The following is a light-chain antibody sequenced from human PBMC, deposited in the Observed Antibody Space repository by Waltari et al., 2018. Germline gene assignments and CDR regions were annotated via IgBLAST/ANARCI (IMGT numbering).Light chain of an antibody. CDR3: CSYAGNDIFHV. J-gene: IGLJ1*01. CDR2: DVR. V-gene: IGLV2-23*02. Sequence: QSALTQPASVSGSPGQSITISCTGTSSDVGSYNLVSWYQQHPGEAPKLRIYDVRKRPSWGPGRFSGSKAGKPASLTISGLQAEDDADYYCCSYAGNDIFHVFGTGTKVTVL. CDR1: SSDVGSYNL.